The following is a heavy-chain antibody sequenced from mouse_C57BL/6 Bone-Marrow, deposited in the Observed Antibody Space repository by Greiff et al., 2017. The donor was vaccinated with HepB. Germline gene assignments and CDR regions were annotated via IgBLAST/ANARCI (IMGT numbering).Heavy chain of an antibody. D-gene: IGHD1-1*01. CDR2: INPSTGGT. CDR3: ARSITTGSYYYAMDY. V-gene: IGHV1-42*01. Sequence: EVQLQQSGPELVKPGASVKISCKASGYSFSGYYMNWVKQSPEKSLEWIGEINPSTGGTTYNQKFKAKATLTVDKSSSTAYMQLKSLTSEDSAVYYCARSITTGSYYYAMDYWGQGTSVTVSS. CDR1: GYSFSGYY. J-gene: IGHJ4*01.